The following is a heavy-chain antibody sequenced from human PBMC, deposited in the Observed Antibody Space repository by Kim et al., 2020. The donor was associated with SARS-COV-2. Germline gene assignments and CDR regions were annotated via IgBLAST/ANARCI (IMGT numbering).Heavy chain of an antibody. V-gene: IGHV6-1*01. D-gene: IGHD6-19*01. Sequence: DYALSVKSRITINPDTSKNQFSLQLTSVTPEDTAFYYCVRYSGWYYFDYWGQGTLVIVSS. CDR3: VRYSGWYYFDY. J-gene: IGHJ4*02.